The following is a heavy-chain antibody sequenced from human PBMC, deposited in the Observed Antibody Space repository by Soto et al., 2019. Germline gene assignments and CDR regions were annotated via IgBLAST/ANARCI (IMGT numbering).Heavy chain of an antibody. CDR3: ASGPEPNYYDSSGSVHY. D-gene: IGHD3-22*01. V-gene: IGHV1-69*06. Sequence: SVKVSCKASGGTFSSYAISWVRQAPGQGLEWMGGIIPIFGTANYAQKFQGRVTITADKSTSTAYMELSSLRSEDTAVYYCASGPEPNYYDSSGSVHYWGQGTLVTVSS. CDR2: IIPIFGTA. CDR1: GGTFSSYA. J-gene: IGHJ4*02.